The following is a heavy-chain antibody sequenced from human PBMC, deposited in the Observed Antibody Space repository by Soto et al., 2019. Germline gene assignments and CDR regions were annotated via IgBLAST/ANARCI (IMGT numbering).Heavy chain of an antibody. Sequence: ASVKVSCKASGYTFTGYYMHWVRQAPGQGLEWMGWINPNSGGTNYAQKFQGWVTMTRDTSISTAYMELSRLRSDDTAGYYCARELIAVAGTGYYGMDVWGQGTTVTVSS. CDR3: ARELIAVAGTGYYGMDV. CDR1: GYTFTGYY. J-gene: IGHJ6*02. V-gene: IGHV1-2*04. D-gene: IGHD6-19*01. CDR2: INPNSGGT.